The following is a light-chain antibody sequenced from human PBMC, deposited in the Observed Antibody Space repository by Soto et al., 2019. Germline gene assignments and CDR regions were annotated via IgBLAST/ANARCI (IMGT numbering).Light chain of an antibody. CDR2: YDS. Sequence: SYELTQPPSVSVAPGKTARITCGGNNIGSKSVHWCQQKPGQAPVLVIYYDSDRPSRNPERFSGSNSGNTATLTISRVEAGDEADYYCQVWDSRSDPRVFGGGTKLTVL. V-gene: IGLV3-21*04. CDR1: NIGSKS. CDR3: QVWDSRSDPRV. J-gene: IGLJ3*02.